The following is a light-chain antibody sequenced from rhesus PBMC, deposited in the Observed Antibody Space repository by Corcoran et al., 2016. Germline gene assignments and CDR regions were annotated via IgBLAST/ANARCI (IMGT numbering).Light chain of an antibody. J-gene: IGKJ2*01. V-gene: IGKV1-22*01. CDR2: RAS. CDR3: QQYSGSPLYG. CDR1: QSISNY. Sequence: DIQMTQSPSSLSASIGDTVTITCRASQSISNYLAWYQQLPGKAPKLLIYRASTLQSGVPSRFPGSVFGSEFTITISGLQSEDFATYYCQQYSGSPLYGFGQGTKVDIK.